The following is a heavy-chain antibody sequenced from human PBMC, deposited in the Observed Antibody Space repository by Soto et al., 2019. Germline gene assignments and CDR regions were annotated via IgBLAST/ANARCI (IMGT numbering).Heavy chain of an antibody. CDR3: ARVPYCISTSCYGDNWFDP. D-gene: IGHD2-2*01. CDR1: GYTFTSYG. J-gene: IGHJ5*02. V-gene: IGHV1-18*01. Sequence: ASVKVSCKASGYTFTSYGISWVRQAPGQGLEWMGWISAYNGNTNYAQKLQGRVTMTTDTSTSTAYMELRSLRSDDTAVYYCARVPYCISTSCYGDNWFDPWGQGTLVTVSS. CDR2: ISAYNGNT.